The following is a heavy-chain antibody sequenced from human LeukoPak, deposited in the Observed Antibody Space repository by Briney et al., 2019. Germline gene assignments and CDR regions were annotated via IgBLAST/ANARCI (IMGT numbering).Heavy chain of an antibody. Sequence: GGSLRLSCAAPGFTFSSYAMSWVRQAPGKGLEGVSAITGSGGNTYYADSVKGRFTISRDNSKNTLYLQMNSLGVEDTAVHYCARRVVLTRYYYFDYWGQGTLVIVSS. V-gene: IGHV3-23*01. J-gene: IGHJ4*02. CDR3: ARRVVLTRYYYFDY. CDR2: ITGSGGNT. CDR1: GFTFSSYA. D-gene: IGHD3-9*01.